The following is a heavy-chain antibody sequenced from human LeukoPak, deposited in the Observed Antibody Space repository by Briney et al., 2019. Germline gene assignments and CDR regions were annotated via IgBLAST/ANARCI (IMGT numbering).Heavy chain of an antibody. D-gene: IGHD1-7*01. J-gene: IGHJ6*02. CDR2: IIPIFGTA. CDR3: ARELELLGGYYYGMDV. CDR1: GGTFSSYA. V-gene: IGHV1-69*13. Sequence: SVKVSCKASGGTFSSYAISWVRQAPGQGLEWMGGIIPIFGTANYAQKFQGRVTTTADESTSTAYMELSSLRSEDTAVYYCARELELLGGYYYGMDVWGQGTTVTVSS.